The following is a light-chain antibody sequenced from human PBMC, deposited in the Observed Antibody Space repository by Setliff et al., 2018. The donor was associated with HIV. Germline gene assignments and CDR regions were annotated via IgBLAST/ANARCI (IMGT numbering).Light chain of an antibody. V-gene: IGLV2-14*03. J-gene: IGLJ1*01. CDR1: GGGIGGYNY. CDR3: SSYTRSGSTYV. Sequence: QSALTQPASVSGSPGQSITVSCTGTGGGIGGYNYVSWFQQHPGKAPKLVIYDVFYRPSGVSPRFSGTKSGNTASLTISGLQAEDEADYYCSSYTRSGSTYVFGTGTKVTVL. CDR2: DVF.